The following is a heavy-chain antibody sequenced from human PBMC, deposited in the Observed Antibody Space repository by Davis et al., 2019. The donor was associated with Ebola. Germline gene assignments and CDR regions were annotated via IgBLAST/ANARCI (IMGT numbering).Heavy chain of an antibody. V-gene: IGHV3-23*01. CDR3: ARDFFEYSSSSFSDY. Sequence: GESLKISCAASGFTFSSYAMSWVRQAPGKGLEWVSAISGSGGSTYYADSLKGRFAISRDNSKATLFLQINSLRPDDTAVYYCARDFFEYSSSSFSDYWGHGTLVSVSS. J-gene: IGHJ4*01. CDR2: ISGSGGST. D-gene: IGHD6-6*01. CDR1: GFTFSSYA.